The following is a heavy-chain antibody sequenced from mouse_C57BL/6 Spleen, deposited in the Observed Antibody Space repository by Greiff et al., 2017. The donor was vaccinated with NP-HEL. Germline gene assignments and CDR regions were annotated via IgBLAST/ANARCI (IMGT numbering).Heavy chain of an antibody. V-gene: IGHV1-19*01. Sequence: EVKLMESGPVLVKPGASVKMSCKASGYTFTDYYMNWVKQSHGKSLEWIGVINPYNGGTSYNQKFKGKATLTVDKSSSTAYMELNSLTSEDSAVYYCARSYGSSPRAMDYWGQGTTVTVAS. CDR3: ARSYGSSPRAMDY. J-gene: IGHJ4*01. CDR1: GYTFTDYY. CDR2: INPYNGGT. D-gene: IGHD1-1*01.